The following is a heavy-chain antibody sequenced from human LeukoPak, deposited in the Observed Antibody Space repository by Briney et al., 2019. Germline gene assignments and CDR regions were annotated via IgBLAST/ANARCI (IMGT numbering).Heavy chain of an antibody. Sequence: ASVKVSCKASGGTFSSYAISWVRQAPGQGLEWMGGIIPIFGTANYAQKFQGRVTITADESTSTAYMELSSLRSEDTAVYYCARVHGDYDHAFDIWGQGTMVTVSS. CDR1: GGTFSSYA. CDR3: ARVHGDYDHAFDI. D-gene: IGHD4-17*01. CDR2: IIPIFGTA. J-gene: IGHJ3*02. V-gene: IGHV1-69*13.